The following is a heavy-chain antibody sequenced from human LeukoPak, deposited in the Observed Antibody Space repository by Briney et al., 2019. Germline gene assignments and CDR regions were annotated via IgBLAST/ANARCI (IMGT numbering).Heavy chain of an antibody. CDR2: MYPGYSHT. CDR1: GYSFTSYW. V-gene: IGHV5-51*01. D-gene: IGHD3-9*01. J-gene: IGHJ4*02. CDR3: TRSPDIDILTGYSRYYFAY. Sequence: GEYLIIYCKGAGYSFTSYWIRWVRQMAAKRLECVGDMYPGYSHTRYIPSVQGQGTISADKSISTAYLQWNSLKPSDTAIYYCTRSPDIDILTGYSRYYFAYWGQGTLVTVSS.